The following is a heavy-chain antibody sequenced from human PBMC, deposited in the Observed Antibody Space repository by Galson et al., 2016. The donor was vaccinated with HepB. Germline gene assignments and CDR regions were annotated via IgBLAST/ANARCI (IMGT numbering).Heavy chain of an antibody. CDR1: GFSVSNNY. CDR2: IYSGDYT. Sequence: LRLSCAPSGFSVSNNYMNWVRQAPGKGLEWVSVIYSGDYTYYADSVEGRFTISRDISKNTLYLQMNRLRAEDTAVYYCARDLVVTRNYYYYHYMDVWGKGTTVTVSS. V-gene: IGHV3-53*01. D-gene: IGHD3-22*01. J-gene: IGHJ6*03. CDR3: ARDLVVTRNYYYYHYMDV.